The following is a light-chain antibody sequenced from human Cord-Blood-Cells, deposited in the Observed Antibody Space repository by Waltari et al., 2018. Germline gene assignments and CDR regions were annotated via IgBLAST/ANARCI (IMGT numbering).Light chain of an antibody. CDR1: ALPKQY. CDR2: KDS. V-gene: IGLV3-25*03. J-gene: IGLJ2*01. CDR3: QSADSSGTYPV. Sequence: SYELTQPPSVSVSPGQTARITCSGDALPKQYAYWYQQKPGQAPVLVVYKDSERPSGIPGRFSGSRSGTTVTLTISGVQAEDEADYYCQSADSSGTYPVFGGGTKLTVL.